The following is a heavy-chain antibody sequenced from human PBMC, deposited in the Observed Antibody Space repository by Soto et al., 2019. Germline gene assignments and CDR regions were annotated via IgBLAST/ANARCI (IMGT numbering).Heavy chain of an antibody. J-gene: IGHJ4*02. D-gene: IGHD3-3*01. V-gene: IGHV3-7*05. Sequence: EVQLVESGGGLVQPGGSLRLSCVASGFNFRSYWMSWVRQAPGKGLEWVANIKQGGNEKDYVDSVKGRFTISRDNAKSSLYLQMTSLRAEDTAVYYCARVWSGGVYWGQGTLVTVSS. CDR2: IKQGGNEK. CDR3: ARVWSGGVY. CDR1: GFNFRSYW.